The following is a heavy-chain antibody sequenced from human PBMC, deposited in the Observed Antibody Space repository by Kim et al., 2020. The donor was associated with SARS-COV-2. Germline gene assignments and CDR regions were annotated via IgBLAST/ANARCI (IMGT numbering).Heavy chain of an antibody. CDR3: ARDWLAAAGTNWFDP. V-gene: IGHV3-7*01. CDR1: GFTFSSYW. CDR2: IKQDGSEK. D-gene: IGHD6-13*01. J-gene: IGHJ5*02. Sequence: GGSLRLSCAASGFTFSSYWMSWVRQAPGKGLEWVANIKQDGSEKYYVDSVKGRFTISRDNAKNSLYLQMNSLRAEDTAVYYCARDWLAAAGTNWFDPWGQGTLVTVSS.